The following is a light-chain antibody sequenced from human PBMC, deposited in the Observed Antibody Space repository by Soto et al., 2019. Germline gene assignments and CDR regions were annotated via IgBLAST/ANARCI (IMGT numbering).Light chain of an antibody. J-gene: IGKJ5*01. CDR3: QQRTHWPS. V-gene: IGKV3-11*01. CDR2: GAS. Sequence: EIVLTQSPATLSLSPGERATLSCRASQSVSSYLAWYQQKPGQAPRLLIYGASSRATGIPDRFSGSGSGTDFTLTINRLEPADFAVYYCQQRTHWPSFGQGTRLEIK. CDR1: QSVSSY.